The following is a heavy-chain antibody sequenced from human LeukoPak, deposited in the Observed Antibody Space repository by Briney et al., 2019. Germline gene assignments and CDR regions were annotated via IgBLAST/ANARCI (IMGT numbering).Heavy chain of an antibody. J-gene: IGHJ4*02. V-gene: IGHV1-69*04. Sequence: SVTVSCKASGGTFSSYAISWVRQAPGQGLEWMGRIIPILGIANYAQKFQGRVTITADKSTSTAYMELSSLRSEDTAVYYCARSAQLGVPFHYWGQGTLVTVSS. D-gene: IGHD2-2*01. CDR3: ARSAQLGVPFHY. CDR2: IIPILGIA. CDR1: GGTFSSYA.